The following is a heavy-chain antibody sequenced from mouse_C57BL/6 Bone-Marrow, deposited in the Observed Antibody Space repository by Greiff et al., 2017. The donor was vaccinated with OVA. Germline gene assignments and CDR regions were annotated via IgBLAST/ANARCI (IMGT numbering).Heavy chain of an antibody. CDR3: ARGGYYDYDGGAWFAY. V-gene: IGHV1-18*01. CDR2: INSNNGGT. J-gene: IGHJ3*01. D-gene: IGHD2-4*01. CDR1: GYTFTDYN. Sequence: EVKLMESGPELAKPGASVKIPCKASGYTFTDYNMDWVKQSHGKSLEWIGDINSNNGGTSYNQKFKGKATLTVDKSSSTAYMELRSLTSEDTAVYYCARGGYYDYDGGAWFAYWGQGTLVTVSA.